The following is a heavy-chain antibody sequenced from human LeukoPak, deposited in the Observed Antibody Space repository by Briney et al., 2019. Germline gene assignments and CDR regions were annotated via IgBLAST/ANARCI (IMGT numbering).Heavy chain of an antibody. J-gene: IGHJ4*02. CDR2: INPNSGGT. D-gene: IGHD6-6*01. CDR3: ARAIAARATEFDY. CDR1: GYTFTGYY. Sequence: ASVKVSCKASGYTFTGYYIHWVRQAPGQGLEWMGWINPNSGGTNYAQKFRGRVTMTRDTSLSTADMELSRLRSDDTAVYYCARAIAARATEFDYWGQGTLVTVSS. V-gene: IGHV1-2*02.